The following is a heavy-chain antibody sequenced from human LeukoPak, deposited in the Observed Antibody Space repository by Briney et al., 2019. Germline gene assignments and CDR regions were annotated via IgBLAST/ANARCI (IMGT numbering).Heavy chain of an antibody. Sequence: GGSLRLSCAASGFTFSSYWMHWVRQAPGKGLVWVSRINTDGSSTSYADSVKGRFSISRDNAKNSLHLQMDSLRPEDTAFYYCAKGHAAQYSSGWYNQYYFDLWGQGTLVTVSS. J-gene: IGHJ4*02. CDR2: INTDGSST. CDR3: AKGHAAQYSSGWYNQYYFDL. CDR1: GFTFSSYW. D-gene: IGHD6-13*01. V-gene: IGHV3-74*01.